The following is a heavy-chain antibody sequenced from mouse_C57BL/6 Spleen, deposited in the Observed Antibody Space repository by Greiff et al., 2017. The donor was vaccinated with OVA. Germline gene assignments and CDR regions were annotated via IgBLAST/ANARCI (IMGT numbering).Heavy chain of an antibody. D-gene: IGHD2-1*01. CDR1: GYTFTDYY. J-gene: IGHJ3*01. CDR2: INPNNGGT. Sequence: VQLQQSGPELVKPGASVKISCKASGYTFTDYYMNWVKQSHGKSLEWIGDINPNNGGTSYNQKFKGKATLTVDKSSSTAYMELRSLTSEDSAVYYCARVSNYEGAWFAYWGQGTLVTVSA. V-gene: IGHV1-26*01. CDR3: ARVSNYEGAWFAY.